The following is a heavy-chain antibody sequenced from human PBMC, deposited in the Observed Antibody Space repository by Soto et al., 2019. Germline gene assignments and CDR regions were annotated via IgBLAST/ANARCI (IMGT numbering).Heavy chain of an antibody. CDR2: IYPGDSDT. Sequence: GESLKISCQASGYSFTTYLISWVRQMPGKGLEWMGIIYPGDSDTRYSPSFQGQVTISADKSISTAYLQWSSLKASDTAMYYCATSGKLEGEKVYDAFDIWGQGTMVTVSS. D-gene: IGHD3-10*01. J-gene: IGHJ3*02. CDR3: ATSGKLEGEKVYDAFDI. V-gene: IGHV5-51*01. CDR1: GYSFTTYL.